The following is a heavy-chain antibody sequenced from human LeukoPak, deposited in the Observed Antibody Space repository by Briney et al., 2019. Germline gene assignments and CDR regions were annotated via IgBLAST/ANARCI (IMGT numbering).Heavy chain of an antibody. Sequence: PGGSLRLSCAASGFTFSSYSMNWVRQAPGKGLEWVSSISSSSSYIYYADSVEGRFTISRDNAKNSLYLQMNSLRAEDTAVYYCARERGSSWVDYWGQGTLVTVSS. J-gene: IGHJ4*02. CDR2: ISSSSSYI. CDR1: GFTFSSYS. CDR3: ARERGSSWVDY. V-gene: IGHV3-21*01. D-gene: IGHD6-13*01.